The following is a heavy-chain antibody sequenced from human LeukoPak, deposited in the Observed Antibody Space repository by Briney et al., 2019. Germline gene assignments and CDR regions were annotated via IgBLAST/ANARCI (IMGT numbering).Heavy chain of an antibody. J-gene: IGHJ4*02. V-gene: IGHV3-53*01. CDR3: ARGLYSSSP. Sequence: GGSLRLSXAASGLTVSTSYMSWVGQAPGKGLEWVSILHSDGSTYYADSVKGRFTISRDNSKNTLYLQMNSLRAEDTAVYYCARGLYSSSPWGQGTLVTVSS. D-gene: IGHD6-6*01. CDR1: GLTVSTSY. CDR2: LHSDGST.